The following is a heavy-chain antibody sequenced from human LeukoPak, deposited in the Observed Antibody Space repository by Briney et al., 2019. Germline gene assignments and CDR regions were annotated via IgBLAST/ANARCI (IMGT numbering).Heavy chain of an antibody. V-gene: IGHV3-49*04. Sequence: GGSLRLSCTASGFTFGDYAMSWVRQAPGKGLEWVGFIRSKAYGGTTEYAASVKGRFTISRDDSKSIAYLQMNSLKTEDTAVYYCTRWEYSSGPEYFQHWGQGTLVTVSS. CDR3: TRWEYSSGPEYFQH. CDR1: GFTFGDYA. J-gene: IGHJ1*01. CDR2: IRSKAYGGTT. D-gene: IGHD6-19*01.